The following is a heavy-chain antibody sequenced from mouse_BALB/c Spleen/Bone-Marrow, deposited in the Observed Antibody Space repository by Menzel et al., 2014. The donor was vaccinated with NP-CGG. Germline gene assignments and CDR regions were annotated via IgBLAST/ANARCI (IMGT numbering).Heavy chain of an antibody. CDR3: ARWLPAMDY. J-gene: IGHJ4*01. Sequence: ESGAELVRPGSSVKISCKASGYAFSSYWMSWVKQRPGQGLEWIGQIYPGDGDTNYNGKFKGKATLTADKSSSTAYMQLSSLTSEDSAVYSCARWLPAMDYWGQGTSVTVSS. CDR1: GYAFSSYW. V-gene: IGHV1-80*01. D-gene: IGHD2-2*01. CDR2: IYPGDGDT.